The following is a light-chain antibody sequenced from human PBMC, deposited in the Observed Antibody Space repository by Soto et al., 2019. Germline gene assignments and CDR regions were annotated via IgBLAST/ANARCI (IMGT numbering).Light chain of an antibody. J-gene: IGKJ4*01. V-gene: IGKV1-9*01. CDR3: QQLRSYPST. CDR1: QDISSY. Sequence: DIQMTQSPSSLSASVGDRVTITCRASQDISSYLAWYQQKPGKAPTLLIYAASTLQSGVPLRFSGSGFGTDFTLTISSLQAEDFASYYCQQLRSYPSTFGGGTKVDIK. CDR2: AAS.